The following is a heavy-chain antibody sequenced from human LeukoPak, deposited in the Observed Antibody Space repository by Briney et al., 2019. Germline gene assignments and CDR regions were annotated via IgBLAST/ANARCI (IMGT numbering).Heavy chain of an antibody. CDR3: ARDGTSFDY. CDR2: ITQDGSEK. CDR1: GLTFINYW. Sequence: PGGPLDLSCEASGLTFINYWMSWVRQAPGKGLGWVGNITQDGSEKHYLYSVKGRFTISTDNAKNSMDLQMNSLRAEDTAVYYCARDGTSFDYWGLGTLVSVSS. V-gene: IGHV3-7*01. J-gene: IGHJ4*02.